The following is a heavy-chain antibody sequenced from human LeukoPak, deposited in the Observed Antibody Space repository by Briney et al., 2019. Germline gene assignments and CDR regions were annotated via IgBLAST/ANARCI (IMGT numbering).Heavy chain of an antibody. CDR2: IRYDGSNK. CDR1: GFTFSTYG. J-gene: IGHJ4*02. Sequence: GGSLRLSCAASGFTFSTYGVHWVRQAPGQGLEWVAFIRYDGSNKYYADSVQGRFTISRDNSKNTLYLQMNSLRAEDTAVYYCARGRDGYKLFDYWGREPWSPSPQ. D-gene: IGHD5-24*01. V-gene: IGHV3-30*02. CDR3: ARGRDGYKLFDY.